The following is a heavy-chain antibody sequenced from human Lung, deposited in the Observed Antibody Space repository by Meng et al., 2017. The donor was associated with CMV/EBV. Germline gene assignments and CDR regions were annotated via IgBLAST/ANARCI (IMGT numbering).Heavy chain of an antibody. Sequence: SKYVFTTYKIHRVRQASGQVLEWMGWISGGKGDTKSSQKFQDRVTSTGNTSASTVYMEVRSLTPTDTAVYYCARGVLGAGSSTFDFWGQGSLVTVSS. J-gene: IGHJ4*02. D-gene: IGHD3-10*01. CDR1: KYVFTTYK. CDR3: ARGVLGAGSSTFDF. CDR2: ISGGKGDT. V-gene: IGHV1-3*01.